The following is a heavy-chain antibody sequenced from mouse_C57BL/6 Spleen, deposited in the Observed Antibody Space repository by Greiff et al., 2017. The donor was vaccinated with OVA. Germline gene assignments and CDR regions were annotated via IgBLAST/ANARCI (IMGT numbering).Heavy chain of an antibody. V-gene: IGHV5-6*01. CDR3: ARPKSYYSNSSWFAY. CDR2: ISSGGSYT. J-gene: IGHJ3*01. CDR1: GFTFSSYG. Sequence: EVQGVESGGDLVKPGGSLKLSCAASGFTFSSYGMSWVRQTPDKRLEWVATISSGGSYTYYPDSVKGRFTISRDNAKNTLYLQMSSLKSEDTAMYYCARPKSYYSNSSWFAYWGQGTLVTVSA. D-gene: IGHD2-5*01.